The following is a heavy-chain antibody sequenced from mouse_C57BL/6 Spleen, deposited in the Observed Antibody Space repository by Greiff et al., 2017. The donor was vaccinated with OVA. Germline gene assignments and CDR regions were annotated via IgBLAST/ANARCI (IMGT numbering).Heavy chain of an antibody. CDR3: ARESQSLHYAMDY. CDR2: ISYDGSN. J-gene: IGHJ4*01. V-gene: IGHV3-6*01. D-gene: IGHD3-1*01. Sequence: EVKLEESGPGLVKPSQSLSLTCSVTGYSITSGYYWNWIRQFPGNKLEWMGYISYDGSNNYNPSLKNRIAITRDTTKNQFFLKLNSVTTEDTATYYCARESQSLHYAMDYWGQGTSVTVSS. CDR1: GYSITSGYY.